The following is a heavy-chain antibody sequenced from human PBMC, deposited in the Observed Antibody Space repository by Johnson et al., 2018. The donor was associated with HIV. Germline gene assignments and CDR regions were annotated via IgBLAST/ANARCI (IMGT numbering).Heavy chain of an antibody. D-gene: IGHD3-22*01. CDR3: ARGDDSSAWGAFDI. J-gene: IGHJ3*02. Sequence: VQLVESGGGVVQPGRSLRLSCAASGFTFSSYAMHWVRQAPGKGLEWVAVISYDGSNKYYADSVKGRFTFSRDNSKNTLYLQMNSLRAEDTAVYYCARGDDSSAWGAFDIWGQGTMVTVSP. CDR2: ISYDGSNK. V-gene: IGHV3-30*04. CDR1: GFTFSSYA.